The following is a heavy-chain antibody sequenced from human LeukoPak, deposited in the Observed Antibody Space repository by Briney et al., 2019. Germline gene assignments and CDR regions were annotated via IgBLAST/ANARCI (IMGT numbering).Heavy chain of an antibody. CDR3: ARDGPYYYDTLNWFDP. J-gene: IGHJ5*02. Sequence: PGGSLRLSCAASGFTFSSYWMSWVRQAPGKGLEWVANIKRDGSEKYYVDSVKGRFTISRDNAKNSLYLQMNSLRAEDTAVYYCARDGPYYYDTLNWFDPWGQGTLVTVSS. D-gene: IGHD3-22*01. CDR2: IKRDGSEK. CDR1: GFTFSSYW. V-gene: IGHV3-7*01.